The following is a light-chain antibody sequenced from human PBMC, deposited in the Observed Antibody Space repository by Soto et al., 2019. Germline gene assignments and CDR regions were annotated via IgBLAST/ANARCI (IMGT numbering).Light chain of an antibody. V-gene: IGLV2-23*01. J-gene: IGLJ3*02. CDR3: SKYAGGV. CDR2: EGS. Sequence: QSALTQPASVSGSPGQSITISCTGTSSDVGSYNLVSWYQQHPGKAPKLMIYEGSKRPSGVSNRFSGSKSGNTASLTISGPQGGEGGDYYCSKYAGGVFGGGAKL. CDR1: SSDVGSYNL.